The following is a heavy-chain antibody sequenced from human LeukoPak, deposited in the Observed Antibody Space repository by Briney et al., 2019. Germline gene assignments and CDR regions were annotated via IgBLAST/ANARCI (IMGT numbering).Heavy chain of an antibody. V-gene: IGHV1-2*02. CDR1: GYTFTTYH. J-gene: IGHJ6*03. D-gene: IGHD6-19*01. Sequence: ASVKVSCKASGYTFTTYHFSWVRQAPGQGLEWMGWINPNSGGTNYAQKFQGRVTMTRDTSISTAYMELSKLRSDDTAVYYCAKVKLSRSSGWYEDYYYMDVWGKGTTVTVSS. CDR3: AKVKLSRSSGWYEDYYYMDV. CDR2: INPNSGGT.